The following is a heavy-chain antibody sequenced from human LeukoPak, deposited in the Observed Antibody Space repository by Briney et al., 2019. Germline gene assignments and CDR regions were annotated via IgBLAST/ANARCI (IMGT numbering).Heavy chain of an antibody. D-gene: IGHD3-22*01. V-gene: IGHV4-59*08. CDR3: ARHSSPDYYDSSGFDY. CDR1: GGSISSYY. J-gene: IGHJ4*02. CDR2: IYYSGST. Sequence: NPSETLSLTCTVSGGSISSYYWSWIRQPPGKGLEWIGYIYYSGSTNYNPSLKSRVTISVDTSKNQFSLKLSSVTAADTAVYYCARHSSPDYYDSSGFDYWGQGTLVTVSS.